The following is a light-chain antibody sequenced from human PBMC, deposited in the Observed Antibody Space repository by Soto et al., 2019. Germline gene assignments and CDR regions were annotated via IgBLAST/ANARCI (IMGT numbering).Light chain of an antibody. CDR3: QQNYSPPPIT. J-gene: IGKJ5*01. CDR2: DAS. V-gene: IGKV1-5*01. Sequence: DIRMTQSPSTLSASVLDIVSITCLASKNINTWVAWYQQKPGKAPKLLIYDASSLESGVPSRFSGSGSGTHFTLTISSLQPEDFATYYCQQNYSPPPITFGQGTRLEIK. CDR1: KNINTW.